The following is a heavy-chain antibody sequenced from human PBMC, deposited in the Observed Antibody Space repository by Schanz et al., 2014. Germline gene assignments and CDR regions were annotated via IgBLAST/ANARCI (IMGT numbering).Heavy chain of an antibody. Sequence: QVQLVESGGGVVQPGRSLRLSCAAYGFTLSSYARHWVRQAPGKGLEWVAVISYDGSNKFYTDSVKGRFTISRDNSKNTLYLQMNTLRGEDTAVYYCAKDRGYCSGGSCLAFDYWGQGTLVTVSS. J-gene: IGHJ4*03. CDR3: AKDRGYCSGGSCLAFDY. CDR1: GFTLSSYA. CDR2: ISYDGSNK. D-gene: IGHD2-15*01. V-gene: IGHV3-30-3*01.